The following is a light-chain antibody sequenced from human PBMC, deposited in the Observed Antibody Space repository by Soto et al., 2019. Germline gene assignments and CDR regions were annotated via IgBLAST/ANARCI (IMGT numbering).Light chain of an antibody. J-gene: IGKJ1*01. V-gene: IGKV3-15*01. CDR1: QSVSSN. CDR2: DAS. CDR3: QQYNNWPFT. Sequence: EIVMTQSPATLSVSPGDRATLSCRASQSVSSNLAWYQQKVGQAPKLLIYDASTRATGIPARFSGSGSGTDFTLTISSLQSEDFAVYYCQQYNNWPFTFGQGTKVEIK.